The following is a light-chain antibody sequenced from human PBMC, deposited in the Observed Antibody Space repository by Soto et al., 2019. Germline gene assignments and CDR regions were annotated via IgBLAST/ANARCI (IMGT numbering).Light chain of an antibody. V-gene: IGKV1-5*01. CDR1: QSISSW. CDR3: QQYDGYAWT. Sequence: DIPMTQSPSILSASVGDRVTITCRASQSISSWLAWYQQKPGKAPKLLIYDASSLESGVPSRFSGIGSGTEFTLTITSLQPDDFATYYCQQYDGYAWTFGQGTKVEIK. CDR2: DAS. J-gene: IGKJ1*01.